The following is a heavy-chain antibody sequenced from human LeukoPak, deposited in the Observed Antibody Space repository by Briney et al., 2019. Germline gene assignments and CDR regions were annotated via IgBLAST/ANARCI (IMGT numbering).Heavy chain of an antibody. V-gene: IGHV3-33*01. D-gene: IGHD5-12*01. CDR3: ARGHHSGYDWVHDY. CDR2: IWYDGSNT. J-gene: IGHJ4*02. CDR1: GFTFRNHG. Sequence: GSSLRLSCTASGFTFRNHGMHWVRQASGKGLEWVAVIWYDGSNTYYADSVKGRFTISRDNAKNSLYLQMSSLRAEDTAVYYCARGHHSGYDWVHDYWGQGTLVTVSS.